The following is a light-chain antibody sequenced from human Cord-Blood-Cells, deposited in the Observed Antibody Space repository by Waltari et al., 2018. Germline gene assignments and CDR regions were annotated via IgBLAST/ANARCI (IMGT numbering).Light chain of an antibody. CDR1: SSDVGSYNL. J-gene: IGLJ2*01. CDR2: EVS. Sequence: QGITISCTGTSSDVGSYNLVSWYQQHPGKAPKLMIYEVSKRPSGVSNRFSGSKSGNTASLTISGLQAEDEADYYCCSYAGSSTFDVVFGGGTKLTVL. CDR3: CSYAGSSTFDVV. V-gene: IGLV2-23*02.